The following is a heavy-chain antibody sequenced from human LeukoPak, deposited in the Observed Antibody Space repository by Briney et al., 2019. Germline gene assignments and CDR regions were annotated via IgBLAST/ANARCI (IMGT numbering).Heavy chain of an antibody. D-gene: IGHD6-13*01. V-gene: IGHV3-21*01. CDR3: VRGDSRDY. Sequence: PGESLRLSCAASGFTFSTYTMNWVRQAPGKGLEWVSSIPASGTYSHHADSVKGRFTISRDNAKNSLYQDMDNLRAEDTAGYYCVRGDSRDYWGQGTLVTVSS. CDR2: IPASGTYS. J-gene: IGHJ4*02. CDR1: GFTFSTYT.